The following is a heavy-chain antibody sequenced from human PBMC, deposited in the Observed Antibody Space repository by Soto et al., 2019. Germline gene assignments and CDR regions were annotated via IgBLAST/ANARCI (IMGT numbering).Heavy chain of an antibody. CDR1: GFTFKSNA. Sequence: GGSLRLSCSASGFTFKSNAMTWIRQAPGQGLEWVSSISASGGTTYYVDSAKGRFTVSRDNSRNTLYLQMDSLRVEDTAIYFYANVGSGSFWSLHDPWGQGTLVTVSS. CDR3: ANVGSGSFWSLHDP. CDR2: ISASGGTT. V-gene: IGHV3-23*01. J-gene: IGHJ5*02. D-gene: IGHD3-3*01.